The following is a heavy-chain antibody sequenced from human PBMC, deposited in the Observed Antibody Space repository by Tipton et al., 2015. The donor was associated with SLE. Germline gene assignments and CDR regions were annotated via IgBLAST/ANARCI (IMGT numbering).Heavy chain of an antibody. CDR3: ARISTVEYSSSSYYFDY. D-gene: IGHD6-6*01. Sequence: SLRLSCAASGFTFSSYWMHWVLQAPGKGLVWVSRINSDGSSTSYADSVKGRFTISRDNAKNTLYLQMNSLRAEDTAVYYCARISTVEYSSSSYYFDYWGQGTLVTVSS. J-gene: IGHJ4*02. V-gene: IGHV3-74*01. CDR1: GFTFSSYW. CDR2: INSDGSST.